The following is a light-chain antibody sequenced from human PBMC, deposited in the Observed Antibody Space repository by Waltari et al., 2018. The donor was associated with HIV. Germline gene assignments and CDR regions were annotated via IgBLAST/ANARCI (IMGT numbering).Light chain of an antibody. CDR3: SSYTSSATGVL. V-gene: IGLV2-14*01. CDR1: SSDIGGYNF. CDR2: EVT. Sequence: QSALTQPASVSGSPGQSIPIPCTGTSSDIGGYNFVSWYQQHPGRAPRLMIYEVTSRPSGVSNRFSGSRSGNTASLTISGLQAEDEADYYCSSYTSSATGVLFGGGTTLTVL. J-gene: IGLJ2*01.